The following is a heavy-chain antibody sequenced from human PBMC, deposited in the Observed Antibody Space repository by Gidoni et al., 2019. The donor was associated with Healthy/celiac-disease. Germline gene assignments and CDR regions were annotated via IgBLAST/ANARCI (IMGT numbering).Heavy chain of an antibody. CDR3: ARMKYGGNGLDY. Sequence: QVTLKESGPALVKPTQTLTLTCTFSGFSLSTSGMRVSWIRQPPGKALEWLARIDWDDDKFYITSLKTRLTISKDTSKNQVVLTMTNMDPVDTATYYCARMKYGGNGLDYWGQGTLTVSS. D-gene: IGHD2-15*01. CDR1: GFSLSTSGMR. J-gene: IGHJ4*02. CDR2: IDWDDDK. V-gene: IGHV2-70*04.